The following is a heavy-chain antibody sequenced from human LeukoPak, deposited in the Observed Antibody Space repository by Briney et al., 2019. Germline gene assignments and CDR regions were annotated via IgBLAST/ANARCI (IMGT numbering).Heavy chain of an antibody. D-gene: IGHD3-10*01. Sequence: PGGSLRLSCAASGFTVSNNYMSWVRRAAGKGLEWVALIYSGGSTYYADSVKGRFTISRDNSKNTLHLQMNSLRAEDTAVYYCVRNSDELGAWGQGTLVTVSS. V-gene: IGHV3-53*01. CDR2: IYSGGST. J-gene: IGHJ5*02. CDR3: VRNSDELGA. CDR1: GFTVSNNY.